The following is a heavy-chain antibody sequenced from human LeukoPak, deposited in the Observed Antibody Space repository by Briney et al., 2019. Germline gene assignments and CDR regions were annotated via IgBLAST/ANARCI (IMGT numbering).Heavy chain of an antibody. V-gene: IGHV3-30-3*01. CDR1: GFTFSSYA. CDR3: ARGEGNYFLPGY. Sequence: GRSLRLSCAASGFTFSSYAMHWVRQAPGKGLEWVAVISYDGSNKYYADSVKGRFTISRDNSKNTLYLQMNSLRAEDTAVYYCARGEGNYFLPGYWGQGTLVTVSS. J-gene: IGHJ4*02. D-gene: IGHD4-11*01. CDR2: ISYDGSNK.